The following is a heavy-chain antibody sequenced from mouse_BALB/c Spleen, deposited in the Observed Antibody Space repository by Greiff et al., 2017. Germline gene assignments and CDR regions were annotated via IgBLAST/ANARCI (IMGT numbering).Heavy chain of an antibody. V-gene: IGHV3-2*02. CDR1: GYSITSDYA. Sequence: EVKLLESGPGLVKPSQSLSLTCTVTGYSITSDYAWNWIRQFPGNKLEWMGYISYSGSTSYNPSLKSRISITRDTSKNQFFLQLNSVTTEDTATYYCARRNGNYLFAYWGQGTLVTVSA. CDR3: ARRNGNYLFAY. J-gene: IGHJ3*01. D-gene: IGHD2-1*01. CDR2: ISYSGST.